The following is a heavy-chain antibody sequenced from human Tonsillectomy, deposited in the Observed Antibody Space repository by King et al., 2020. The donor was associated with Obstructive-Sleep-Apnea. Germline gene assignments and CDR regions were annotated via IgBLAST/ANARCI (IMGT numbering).Heavy chain of an antibody. D-gene: IGHD3-10*01. CDR1: GYTFTSYG. CDR3: AGDRDYYASGSYADY. V-gene: IGHV1-18*01. J-gene: IGHJ4*02. CDR2: ITAYNGNT. Sequence: VQMVESGAEVKKPGASVKFSCKASGYTFTSYGISWVRQAPGQGLEWMGWITAYNGNTNYAQKLQGRVTMTTDTSTTTAYMELRSLRSDDTAVYYCAGDRDYYASGSYADYWGQGTLVTVSS.